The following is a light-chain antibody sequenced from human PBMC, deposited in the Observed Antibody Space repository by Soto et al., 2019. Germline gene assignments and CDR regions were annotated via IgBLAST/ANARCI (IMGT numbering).Light chain of an antibody. CDR3: QQYGSSGT. CDR2: GTS. J-gene: IGKJ1*01. CDR1: QSVSSN. Sequence: EIVLTQSQATLSLSPGERATLSCRASQSVSSNLAWYQQKPGQAPRLLIYGTSTRATGIPDRFSGSGSGTDFTLTISRLEPEDFAVYYCQQYGSSGTFGQGTKVDI. V-gene: IGKV3-20*01.